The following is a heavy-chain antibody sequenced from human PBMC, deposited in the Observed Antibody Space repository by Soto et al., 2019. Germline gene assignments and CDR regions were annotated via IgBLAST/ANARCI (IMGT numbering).Heavy chain of an antibody. CDR3: ARGGQRIQLWPRDYYYGMDV. V-gene: IGHV3-33*01. CDR1: GFTFSSYG. J-gene: IGHJ6*02. CDR2: IWYDGSNK. D-gene: IGHD5-18*01. Sequence: GGSLRLSCAASGFTFSSYGMHWVRQAPGKGLEWVAVIWYDGSNKYYADSVKGRFTISRDNSKNTLYLQMNSLRAEDTAVYYCARGGQRIQLWPRDYYYGMDVWGQGTTVTVSS.